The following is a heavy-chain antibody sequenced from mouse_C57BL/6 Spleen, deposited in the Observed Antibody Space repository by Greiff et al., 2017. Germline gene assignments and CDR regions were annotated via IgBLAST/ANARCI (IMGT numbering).Heavy chain of an antibody. D-gene: IGHD1-1*01. J-gene: IGHJ4*01. V-gene: IGHV1-50*01. CDR1: GYTFTSYW. CDR2: IDPSDSYT. CDR3: ARGLLYAMDY. Sequence: QVQLQQPGAELVKPGASVKLSCKASGYTFTSYWMQWVKQRPGQGLEWIGEIDPSDSYTNYNQKFKGKATLTVDTSSSTAYMQLSSLTSEDSAVYYCARGLLYAMDYWGQGTSVTVSS.